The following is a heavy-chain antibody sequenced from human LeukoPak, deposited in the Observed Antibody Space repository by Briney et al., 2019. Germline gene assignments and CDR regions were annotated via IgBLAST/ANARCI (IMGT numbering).Heavy chain of an antibody. CDR2: ISWNSGSI. D-gene: IGHD2-2*01. Sequence: PGGSLRLSCAASGFTFDDYAMHWVRQAPGKGLEWVSGISWNSGSIGYADSVKGRFTISRDNAKNSLYLQMNSLRAEDTALYYCAKDIGVRGYCSSTSCQRGFDYWGQGTLVTVSS. J-gene: IGHJ4*02. CDR1: GFTFDDYA. CDR3: AKDIGVRGYCSSTSCQRGFDY. V-gene: IGHV3-9*01.